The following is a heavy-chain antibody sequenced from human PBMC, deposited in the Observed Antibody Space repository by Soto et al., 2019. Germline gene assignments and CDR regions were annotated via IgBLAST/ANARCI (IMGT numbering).Heavy chain of an antibody. CDR2: IYPGDSDT. D-gene: IGHD6-13*01. V-gene: IGHV5-51*01. J-gene: IGHJ6*02. Sequence: GESLKISCKGSGYSFTSYWIGWVRQMPGKGLELMGIIYPGDSDTRYSPSFQGQVTTSADKSINTTYLQWSSLKASDSAMYYFARSGVGQKQQPPKYYFGMDVWGQGTTVTVSS. CDR1: GYSFTSYW. CDR3: ARSGVGQKQQPPKYYFGMDV.